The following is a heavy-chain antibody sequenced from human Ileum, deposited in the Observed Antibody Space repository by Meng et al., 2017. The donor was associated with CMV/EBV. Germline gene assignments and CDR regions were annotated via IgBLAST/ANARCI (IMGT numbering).Heavy chain of an antibody. CDR1: CYPISSSNW. CDR2: IYYSGTT. D-gene: IGHD2-2*01. CDR3: ARHRCSTTSCYVDY. J-gene: IGHJ4*02. V-gene: IGHV4-28*01. Sequence: SCYPISSSNWCGWLRQPPGKRLECIGYIYYSGTTYYNPSLKSRVTMSVDTSKNQFSLKLSSVTAVDMAVYYCARHRCSTTSCYVDYWGQGTLVTVSS.